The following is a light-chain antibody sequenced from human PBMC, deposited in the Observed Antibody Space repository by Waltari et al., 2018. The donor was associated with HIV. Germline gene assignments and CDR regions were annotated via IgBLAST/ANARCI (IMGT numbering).Light chain of an antibody. Sequence: QSVLTQSPSASGTPGQRATISCSGSSSNIGSKTVTWYQQLPGTAPKLLIYRRDQRPSGVPDRFSGSYSGTSASLAISGLQSEDEADYYCAAWDGSLIGYVFGTGTKVTVL. CDR3: AAWDGSLIGYV. CDR2: RRD. CDR1: SSNIGSKT. V-gene: IGLV1-44*01. J-gene: IGLJ1*01.